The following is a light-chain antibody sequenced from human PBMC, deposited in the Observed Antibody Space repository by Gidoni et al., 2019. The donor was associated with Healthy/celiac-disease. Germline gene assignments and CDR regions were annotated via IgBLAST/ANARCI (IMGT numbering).Light chain of an antibody. J-gene: IGKJ4*01. CDR3: QQRSNWPPLT. CDR2: DAS. Sequence: EIVWTQSPATLSLSPGERATLSCRASQSVSSYLAWYQQKPGQAPRLLLYDASNRATGIPARFSGSGSGTDFTLPISSLEPEDFAVYYCQQRSNWPPLTFGGGTQVEIK. CDR1: QSVSSY. V-gene: IGKV3-11*01.